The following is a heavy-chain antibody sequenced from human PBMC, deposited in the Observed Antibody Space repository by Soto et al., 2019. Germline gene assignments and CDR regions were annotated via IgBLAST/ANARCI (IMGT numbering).Heavy chain of an antibody. CDR3: ARRSTERAAAVYGMDA. V-gene: IGHV1-2*02. Sequence: ASVKISCKASGYTFSGYYVHWVRQAPGQEFQWMAWIRPDNGNTNFAREFQGRFTMTTDTSISTAYMELSSLRSDDTAVYYCARRSTERAAAVYGMDAFGQVNTVNVSS. CDR1: GYTFSGYY. CDR2: IRPDNGNT. J-gene: IGHJ6*02. D-gene: IGHD1-1*01.